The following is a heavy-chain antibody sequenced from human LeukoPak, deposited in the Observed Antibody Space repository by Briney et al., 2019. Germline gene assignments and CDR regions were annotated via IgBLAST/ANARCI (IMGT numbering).Heavy chain of an antibody. CDR3: ARGAPIFYYFES. CDR2: IYPDDSDT. CDR1: GYIFTDYW. Sequence: NRGESLKISCKTSGYIFTDYWIGWVRQVPGKGLEWMGIIYPDDSDTRYSPSFQGQVTISADKSTSTAHLQWSSLKASDTAMYYCARGAPIFYYFESWGQGTLVPVSA. V-gene: IGHV5-51*01. J-gene: IGHJ4*02.